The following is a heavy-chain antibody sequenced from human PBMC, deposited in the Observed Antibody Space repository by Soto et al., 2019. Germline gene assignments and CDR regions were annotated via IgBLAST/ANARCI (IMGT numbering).Heavy chain of an antibody. CDR3: ARRGSGSYFDS. J-gene: IGHJ4*02. V-gene: IGHV3-23*01. CDR2: ISGSGGST. CDR1: GFTFSSYA. Sequence: EVQLLESGGGLVQPGGSLRLSCAASGFTFSSYAMSWVRQAPGKGLEWVSVISGSGGSTYYADSVKGRFTISRDNSKYTLYLQMNSLRAEDTAVYYCARRGSGSYFDSWGQGTLVTVSS. D-gene: IGHD1-26*01.